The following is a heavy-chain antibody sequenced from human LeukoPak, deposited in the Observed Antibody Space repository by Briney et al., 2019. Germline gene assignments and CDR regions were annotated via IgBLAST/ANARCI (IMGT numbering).Heavy chain of an antibody. CDR3: ARSVEGAYSSGWYDGYYYYYMDV. J-gene: IGHJ6*03. CDR2: ISSSGSTI. D-gene: IGHD6-19*01. Sequence: GGSLRLSCAASGFTFSDYYMSWIRQAPGKGLEWVSYISSSGSTIYYADSVKGRFTISRDNAKNSLYLQMNSLRAEDTAVYYCARSVEGAYSSGWYDGYYYYYMDVWGKGTTVTVSS. CDR1: GFTFSDYY. V-gene: IGHV3-11*04.